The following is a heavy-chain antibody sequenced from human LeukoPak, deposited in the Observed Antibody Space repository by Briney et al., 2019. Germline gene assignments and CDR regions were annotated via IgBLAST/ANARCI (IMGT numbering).Heavy chain of an antibody. D-gene: IGHD3-22*01. CDR3: ARATLDSSGYPFDY. V-gene: IGHV4-30-4*01. Sequence: SQTLSLTCTVSGGSISSGDYYWSWIRQPPGKGLEWIGYIYYSGSTYYNPSLKSRVTISVDTSKNQFSLKLSSVTAADTAVYYCARATLDSSGYPFDYWGQGTLVTVSS. CDR2: IYYSGST. J-gene: IGHJ4*02. CDR1: GGSISSGDYY.